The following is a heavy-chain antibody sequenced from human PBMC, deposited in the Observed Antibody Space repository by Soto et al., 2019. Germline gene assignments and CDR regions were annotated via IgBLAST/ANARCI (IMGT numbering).Heavy chain of an antibody. J-gene: IGHJ3*02. D-gene: IGHD1-26*01. CDR3: ARGSGSPMLGAFDI. CDR2: ISSSSSTI. V-gene: IGHV3-48*04. Sequence: PGGSLRLSCAASGFTFSSYSMNWVRQAPGKGLEWVSYISSSSSTIYYADSVKGRFTISRDNAKNTLYLQMNSLRVDDTAVYYCARGSGSPMLGAFDIWGQGTMVTVSS. CDR1: GFTFSSYS.